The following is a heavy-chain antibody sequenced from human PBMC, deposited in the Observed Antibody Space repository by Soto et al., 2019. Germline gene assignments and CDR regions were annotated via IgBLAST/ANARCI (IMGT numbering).Heavy chain of an antibody. CDR1: GFTFSSYA. V-gene: IGHV3-23*01. CDR3: SEGSKRGFGEFD. D-gene: IGHD3-10*01. J-gene: IGHJ4*02. CDR2: ISGSGGST. Sequence: EVQLLESGGGLVQPGGSLRLSCAASGFTFSSYAMSWVRQAPGKGLEWVSAISGSGGSTYYADSVKGRFTISRDNPKNTLYLQMNSMRAEGTAVYYCSEGSKRGFGEFDWGQGTLVTVSS.